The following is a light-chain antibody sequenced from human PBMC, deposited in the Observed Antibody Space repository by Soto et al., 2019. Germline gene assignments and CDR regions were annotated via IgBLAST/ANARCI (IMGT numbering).Light chain of an antibody. Sequence: QSALTQPASVSGSPGQSITISCTGTSSDVGGYNYVSWYQQHPGKAPKLMIYDVSNRPSGVSNHFSGSKSGNTASLTISGLRAEDEADDYCSSYTSSSTYVVFGGGTKLTVL. CDR3: SSYTSSSTYVV. V-gene: IGLV2-14*01. J-gene: IGLJ2*01. CDR1: SSDVGGYNY. CDR2: DVS.